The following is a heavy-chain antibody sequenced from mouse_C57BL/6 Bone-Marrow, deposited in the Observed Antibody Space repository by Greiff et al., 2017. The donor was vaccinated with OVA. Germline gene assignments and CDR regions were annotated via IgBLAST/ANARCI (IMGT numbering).Heavy chain of an antibody. D-gene: IGHD1-1*01. V-gene: IGHV1-26*01. CDR1: GYTFTDYY. Sequence: VQLQQSGPELVKPGASVKISCKASGYTFTDYYMNWVKQSHGKSLEWIGDINPNNGGTSYNQKFKGKATLTVDKSSSTAYMELRSLTSEDSAVYYGARSRYYGYFDYWGQGTTLTVSS. CDR3: ARSRYYGYFDY. J-gene: IGHJ2*01. CDR2: INPNNGGT.